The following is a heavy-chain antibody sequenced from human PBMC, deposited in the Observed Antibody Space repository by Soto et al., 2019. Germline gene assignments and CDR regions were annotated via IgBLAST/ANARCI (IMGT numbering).Heavy chain of an antibody. V-gene: IGHV3-30*18. J-gene: IGHJ4*02. CDR1: GFSFSSYG. Sequence: QVQLVESGGGVVQPGRSLRLSCAASGFSFSSYGMHWVRQAPGKGLEWVAVISYDGSNKDYADSVKGRFSISRDNSKNTLYLLRSSLGADDTAVYYCAKDGGIAGAGSAGGGAFDYWGQGTLVTVSS. CDR2: ISYDGSNK. D-gene: IGHD6-19*01. CDR3: AKDGGIAGAGSAGGGAFDY.